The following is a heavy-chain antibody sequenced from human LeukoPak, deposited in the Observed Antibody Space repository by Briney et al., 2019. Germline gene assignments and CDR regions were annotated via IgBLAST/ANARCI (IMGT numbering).Heavy chain of an antibody. CDR1: GGTFSSYA. D-gene: IGHD3-9*01. V-gene: IGHV1-69*13. CDR3: ARGDYDILTGSLDY. J-gene: IGHJ4*02. Sequence: GASVKVSCKASGGTFSSYAVSWVRQAPGQGLEWMGGIIPIFGTPKYAQKFQGRITITADESTSTAYMELSSLRSEDTAVYYCARGDYDILTGSLDYWGQGTLVTVSS. CDR2: IIPIFGTP.